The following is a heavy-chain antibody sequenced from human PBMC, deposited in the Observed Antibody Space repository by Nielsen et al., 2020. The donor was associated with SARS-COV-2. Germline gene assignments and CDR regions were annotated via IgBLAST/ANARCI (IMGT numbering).Heavy chain of an antibody. CDR3: ARGGWGHRY. Sequence: GSLRLSCTVSGGSISSYYWSWIRQPPGKGLEWIGYIYYSGSTNYNPSLKSRVTISVDTSKNQFSLKLSSVTAADTAVDYCARGGWGHRYWGQGTLVTVSS. D-gene: IGHD3-10*01. CDR2: IYYSGST. CDR1: GGSISSYY. V-gene: IGHV4-59*13. J-gene: IGHJ4*02.